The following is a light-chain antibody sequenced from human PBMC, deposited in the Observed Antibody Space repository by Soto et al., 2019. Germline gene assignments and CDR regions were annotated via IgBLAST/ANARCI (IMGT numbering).Light chain of an antibody. V-gene: IGLV2-23*02. CDR1: SSNVGSYDL. Sequence: QSVLTQPASVSGSPGQSITISCTGTSSNVGSYDLVSWYQQHPGKAPKLLIYEVTKRPSGVSNRFSGSKSGNTASLTISGLQAEDEADYACCSYAGSNTLIFGGGTKVTVL. CDR3: CSYAGSNTLI. J-gene: IGLJ2*01. CDR2: EVT.